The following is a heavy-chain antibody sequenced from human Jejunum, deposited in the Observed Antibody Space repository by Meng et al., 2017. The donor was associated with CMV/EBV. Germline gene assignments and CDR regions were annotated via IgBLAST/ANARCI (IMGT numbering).Heavy chain of an antibody. V-gene: IGHV1-46*01. D-gene: IGHD1-14*01. CDR2: INPSGYST. Sequence: VRQAPGQGLEWMALINPSGYSTTYAQKFQGRVTVTTDTSARTVQLQVSGLRSEDTAVYYCVRDGGTYRTAATGGYDFYYYGLDVWGQGTLVTVSS. CDR3: VRDGGTYRTAATGGYDFYYYGLDV. J-gene: IGHJ6*02.